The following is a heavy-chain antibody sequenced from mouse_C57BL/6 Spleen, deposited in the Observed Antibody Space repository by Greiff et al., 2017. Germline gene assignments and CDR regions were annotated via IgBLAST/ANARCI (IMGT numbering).Heavy chain of an antibody. CDR2: IDPEDGDT. D-gene: IGHD2-4*01. V-gene: IGHV14-1*01. J-gene: IGHJ4*01. Sequence: EVQLQQSGAELVRPGASVKLSCTASGFNIKDYYMHWVKQRPEQGLEWIGRIDPEDGDTEYAPKFQGKATMTADTSSNTAYLQLSSLTSEDTAVYYCTTSGIYYDYDGGLDYWGQGTSVTVSS. CDR1: GFNIKDYY. CDR3: TTSGIYYDYDGGLDY.